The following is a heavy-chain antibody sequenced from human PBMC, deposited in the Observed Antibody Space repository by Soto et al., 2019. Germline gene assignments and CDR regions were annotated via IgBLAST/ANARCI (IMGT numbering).Heavy chain of an antibody. CDR1: GGTFSSYA. J-gene: IGHJ6*02. CDR2: IIPIFGTA. V-gene: IGHV1-69*01. D-gene: IGHD3-3*01. CDR3: ARGVYTIFGVADRYYYGMDV. Sequence: QVQLVQSGAEVKKPGSSVKVSCKASGGTFSSYAISWVRQAPGQGLEWMGGIIPIFGTANYAQKFQGRVTITADESTSTDYMELSSLRSEDTAVYYCARGVYTIFGVADRYYYGMDVWGQGTTVTVSS.